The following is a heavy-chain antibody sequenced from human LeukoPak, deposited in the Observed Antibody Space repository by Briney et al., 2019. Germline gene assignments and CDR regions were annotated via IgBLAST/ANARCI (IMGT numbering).Heavy chain of an antibody. CDR3: AMILVATYTENDY. Sequence: SETLSLTCAVYGGSFSGYCWSWIRQPPGKGLEWIGEINHSGSTNYNPSLKSRVTISVDTSKNQFSLKLSSVTAADTAVYYCAMILVATYTENDYWGQGTLVTVSS. CDR1: GGSFSGYC. D-gene: IGHD5-12*01. J-gene: IGHJ4*02. V-gene: IGHV4-34*01. CDR2: INHSGST.